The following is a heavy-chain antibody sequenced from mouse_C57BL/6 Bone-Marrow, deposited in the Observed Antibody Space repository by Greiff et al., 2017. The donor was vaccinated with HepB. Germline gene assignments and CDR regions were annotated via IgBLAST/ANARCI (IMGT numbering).Heavy chain of an antibody. CDR2: IYPRSGNT. J-gene: IGHJ2*01. CDR1: GYTFTSYG. Sequence: VQLVESGAELARPGASVKLSCKASGYTFTSYGISWVKQRTGQGLEWIGEIYPRSGNTYYNEKFKGKATLTADKSSSTAYMELRSLTSEDSAVYFCARRDGSRYFDYWGQGTTLTVSS. CDR3: ARRDGSRYFDY. D-gene: IGHD1-1*01. V-gene: IGHV1-81*01.